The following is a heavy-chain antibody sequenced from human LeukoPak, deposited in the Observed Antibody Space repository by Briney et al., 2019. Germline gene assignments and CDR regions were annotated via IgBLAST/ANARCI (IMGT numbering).Heavy chain of an antibody. CDR2: IYYSGST. Sequence: PSQTLSLTCTVSGVSISNDGYYWTWIRQSAGKGLEWIGYIYYSGSTNYNPSLKSRVTISVDTSKNQFSLKLSSVTAADTAVYYCAAQGVYASDQTTYNLWSGYYGRHAFDIWGQGTMVTVSS. CDR1: GVSISNDGYY. V-gene: IGHV4-61*09. J-gene: IGHJ3*02. CDR3: AAQGVYASDQTTYNLWSGYYGRHAFDI. D-gene: IGHD3-3*01.